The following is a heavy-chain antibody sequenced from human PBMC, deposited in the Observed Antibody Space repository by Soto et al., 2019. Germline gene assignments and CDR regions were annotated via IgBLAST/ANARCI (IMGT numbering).Heavy chain of an antibody. CDR3: AREIVTAGGNNYFDP. D-gene: IGHD2-21*02. Sequence: QVQLQESGPRLVKPSGSLSLTCGVSGGTVASSHGWSWVRQSPSRGLEWIGNVYHTGDTNFNPSLQSRVTFSVDKSNNQFSLRLTSLTAADTAVYFCAREIVTAGGNNYFDPWGPGTLVTVSS. CDR2: VYHTGDT. V-gene: IGHV4-4*02. CDR1: GGTVASSHG. J-gene: IGHJ5*02.